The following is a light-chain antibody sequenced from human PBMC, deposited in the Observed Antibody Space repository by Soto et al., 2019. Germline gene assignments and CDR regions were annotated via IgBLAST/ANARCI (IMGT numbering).Light chain of an antibody. CDR3: SSYTSSSTVV. CDR1: SSDVGGYNY. V-gene: IGLV2-14*01. Sequence: QSALTQPASVSGSPGQSITISCTGTSSDVGGYNYVSWYQQHPAKAPKLMIYDVSNRPSGVSNRFSGSKSGNTASLTISGLQAEDGADYYCSSYTSSSTVVFGGGTKLTVL. CDR2: DVS. J-gene: IGLJ2*01.